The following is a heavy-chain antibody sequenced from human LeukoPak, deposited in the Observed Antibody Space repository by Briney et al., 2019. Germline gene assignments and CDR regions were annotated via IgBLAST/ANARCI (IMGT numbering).Heavy chain of an antibody. D-gene: IGHD3-9*01. CDR1: GYPITTGYY. V-gene: IGHV4-61*01. J-gene: IGHJ4*02. CDR3: VRDVCGGPGCLLRYFDL. CDR2: IYHTGNN. Sequence: SETLSLTCAVSGYPITTGYYWSWIRQPPGKGLEWVGYIYHTGNNNYNPSLKSRVTISVDSSRNQFSLKLTSVTAADTAVYYCVRDVCGGPGCLLRYFDLWGQGILVTVSS.